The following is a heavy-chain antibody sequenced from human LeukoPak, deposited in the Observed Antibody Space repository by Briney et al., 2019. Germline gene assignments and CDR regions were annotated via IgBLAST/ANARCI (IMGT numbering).Heavy chain of an antibody. CDR1: GCTFTNYY. J-gene: IGHJ3*02. D-gene: IGHD3-22*01. CDR2: VNPSGGST. Sequence: ASVKASRKASGCTFTNYYMHWVRRAPGQGLEWMGIVNPSGGSTSYAQKFQGRVTMTRDTSTSTVYMELSSLRSEDTALYYCARGRFPTKRSAYYYGAFDIWGQGTMVTVSS. CDR3: ARGRFPTKRSAYYYGAFDI. V-gene: IGHV1-46*01.